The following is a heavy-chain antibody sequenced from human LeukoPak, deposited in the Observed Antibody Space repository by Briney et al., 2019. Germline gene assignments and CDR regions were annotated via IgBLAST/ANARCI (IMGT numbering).Heavy chain of an antibody. CDR3: ARLSDTEGSSTCYRASDI. CDR1: GFTFTTHW. Sequence: GGSLRLSCAASGFTFTTHWMSWLRQAPGKGLEWVANIKQDGSDKKYVESVKGRFTISRDNAKNSLYLQMNSLRAEDTAVYYCARLSDTEGSSTCYRASDIWGQGTMVTVSS. V-gene: IGHV3-7*01. CDR2: IKQDGSDK. D-gene: IGHD2-2*01. J-gene: IGHJ3*02.